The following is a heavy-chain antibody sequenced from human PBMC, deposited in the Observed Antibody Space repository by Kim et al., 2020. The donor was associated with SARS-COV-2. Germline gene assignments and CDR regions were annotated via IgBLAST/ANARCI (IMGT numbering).Heavy chain of an antibody. Sequence: SETLSLTCAVYGGSFSGYYWSWIRQPPGKGLEWIGEINHSGSTNYNPSLKSRVTISVDTSKNQFSLKLSSVTAADTAVYYCARGGDPVAGGYYYYYYGMDGWGQGTTVTVSS. D-gene: IGHD6-19*01. CDR3: ARGGDPVAGGYYYYYYGMDG. V-gene: IGHV4-34*01. CDR1: GGSFSGYY. CDR2: INHSGST. J-gene: IGHJ6*02.